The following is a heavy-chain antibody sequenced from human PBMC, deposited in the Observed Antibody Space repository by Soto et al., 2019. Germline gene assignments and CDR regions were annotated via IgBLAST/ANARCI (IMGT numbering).Heavy chain of an antibody. J-gene: IGHJ4*02. D-gene: IGHD6-13*01. Sequence: PSETLSLTCTVSGGSISSGGYYWSWIRQHPGKGLEWIGYIYYSGSTYYNPSLKSRVTISVDTSKNQFSLKLSSVTAADTAMYYCARMRAAGTFDYWGQGTLVTVSS. CDR1: GGSISSGGYY. CDR2: IYYSGST. CDR3: ARMRAAGTFDY. V-gene: IGHV4-31*03.